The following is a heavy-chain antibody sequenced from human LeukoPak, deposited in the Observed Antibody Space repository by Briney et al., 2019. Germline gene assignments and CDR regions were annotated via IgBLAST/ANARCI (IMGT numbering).Heavy chain of an antibody. CDR2: ISGSGGGT. D-gene: IGHD3-3*01. Sequence: GGSLRLSCAVAGITLSNYGMSCVRQAPGKGLEWVAGISGSGGGTNYADSVKGRFTISRDNPRNTLYLQMNSLRAEDTAVYYCANDFWAFDIWGQGTMVTVSS. CDR3: ANDFWAFDI. CDR1: GITLSNYG. J-gene: IGHJ3*02. V-gene: IGHV3-23*01.